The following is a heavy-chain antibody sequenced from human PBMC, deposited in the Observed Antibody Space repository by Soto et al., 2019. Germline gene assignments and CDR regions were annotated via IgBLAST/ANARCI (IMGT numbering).Heavy chain of an antibody. Sequence: SETLSLTCTVSGGSISSYYWSWIRQPPGKGLEWIGYIYYSGSTNYNPSLKSRVTISVDTSKNQFSLKLSSVTAADTAVYYCARAGYYDILTGYQGWFDPWGQGTLVTVS. D-gene: IGHD3-9*01. J-gene: IGHJ5*02. V-gene: IGHV4-59*01. CDR1: GGSISSYY. CDR2: IYYSGST. CDR3: ARAGYYDILTGYQGWFDP.